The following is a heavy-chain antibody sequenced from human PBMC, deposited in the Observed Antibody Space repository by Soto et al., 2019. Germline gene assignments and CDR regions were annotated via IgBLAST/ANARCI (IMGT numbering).Heavy chain of an antibody. CDR3: ARAGSGGSCYSGGDCYSLDY. Sequence: NPSETLSLTCSVSGYSVSSSDYYWAWIRQPPGKGLEWIGSMLYSGLTYYNPSLKSRVTLSVDTSKNQFSLKLSSVTAADTAVYYCARAGSGGSCYSGGDCYSLDYWGQGTLVTVSS. V-gene: IGHV4-39*01. CDR2: MLYSGLT. CDR1: GYSVSSSDYY. J-gene: IGHJ4*02. D-gene: IGHD2-15*01.